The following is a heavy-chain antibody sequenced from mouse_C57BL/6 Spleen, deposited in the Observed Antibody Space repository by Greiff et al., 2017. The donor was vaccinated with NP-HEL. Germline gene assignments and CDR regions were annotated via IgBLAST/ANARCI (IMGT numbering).Heavy chain of an antibody. V-gene: IGHV1-7*01. CDR1: GYTFTSYW. J-gene: IGHJ1*03. Sequence: QVQLQQSGAELAKPGASVKLSCKASGYTFTSYWMHWVKQRPGQGLEWIGYINPSSGYTKYNQKFKDKATLTADKSSSTAYMQLSSLTYEDSAVYYCARFESTTVWYFDVWGTGTTVTVSS. CDR3: ARFESTTVWYFDV. CDR2: INPSSGYT. D-gene: IGHD1-1*01.